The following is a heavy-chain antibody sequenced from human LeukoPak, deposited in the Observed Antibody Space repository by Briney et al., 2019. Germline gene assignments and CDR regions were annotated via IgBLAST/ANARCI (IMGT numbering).Heavy chain of an antibody. CDR2: IVVGSGNT. CDR1: GFTFTSSA. J-gene: IGHJ3*02. CDR3: ARTSQMTTMTKGVFDI. Sequence: SVKVSCKASGFTFTSSAMQWVRQARGQRREWIGWIVVGSGNTNYAQKFQERVTITRDMSTSTAYMELSSLRSEDTAVYYCARTSQMTTMTKGVFDIWGQGTMVTVSS. D-gene: IGHD4-17*01. V-gene: IGHV1-58*02.